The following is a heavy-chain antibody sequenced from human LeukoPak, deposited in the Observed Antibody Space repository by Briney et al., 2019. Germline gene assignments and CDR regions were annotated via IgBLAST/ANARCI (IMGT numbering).Heavy chain of an antibody. D-gene: IGHD3-10*01. CDR1: GGSISISNYY. CDR2: IYYSGNT. Sequence: PSETLSLTCTVSGGSISISNYYWGWIRQPPGKGLEWIGNIYYSGNTYYNPSLKSRVTISVDTSKNQFSLKMNFVTAADTAVYYCARWYGSGTRNPWFDSWGQGALVTVSS. V-gene: IGHV4-39*07. J-gene: IGHJ5*01. CDR3: ARWYGSGTRNPWFDS.